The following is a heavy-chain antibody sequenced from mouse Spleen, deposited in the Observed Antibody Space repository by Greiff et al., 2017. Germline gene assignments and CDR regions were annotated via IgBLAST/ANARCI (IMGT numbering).Heavy chain of an antibody. CDR2: ISYDGSN. V-gene: IGHV3-6*02. J-gene: IGHJ2*01. CDR3: ARDDGNYLYFDY. CDR1: GYSITSGYY. D-gene: IGHD2-1*01. Sequence: EVKLVESGPGLVKPSQSLSLTCSVTGYSITSGYYWNWIRQFPGNKLEWMGYISYDGSNNYNPSLKNRISITRDTSKNQFFLKLNSVTTEDTATYYCARDDGNYLYFDYWGQGTTLTVSS.